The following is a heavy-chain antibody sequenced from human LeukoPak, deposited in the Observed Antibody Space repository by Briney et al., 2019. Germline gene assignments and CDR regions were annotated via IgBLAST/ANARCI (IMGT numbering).Heavy chain of an antibody. CDR2: IYYSGST. J-gene: IGHJ4*02. CDR1: GGSISSYY. D-gene: IGHD6-6*01. Sequence: SETLSLTCTVSGGSISSYYWSWIRQPPGKGLEWIGYIYYSGSTNYNPSLKSRVTISVDTSKNQFSLKLSSVTAADTAVYYCATSTRGIAARRAYYFDYWGRGTLVTVSS. V-gene: IGHV4-59*08. CDR3: ATSTRGIAARRAYYFDY.